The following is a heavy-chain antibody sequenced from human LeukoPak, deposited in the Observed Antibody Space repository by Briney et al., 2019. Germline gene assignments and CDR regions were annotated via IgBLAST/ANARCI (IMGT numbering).Heavy chain of an antibody. V-gene: IGHV4-38-2*02. CDR1: GYSISSGYY. Sequence: SETLSLTCTVSGYSISSGYYWGWIRQPPGKGLEWIVSIYHSGSTYYNPSLKSRVTIAVDTSKNQFSLKLSSVTAADTAVYYCARGGSYFAFDIWGQGTMVTVSS. CDR2: IYHSGST. CDR3: ARGGSYFAFDI. J-gene: IGHJ3*02. D-gene: IGHD1-26*01.